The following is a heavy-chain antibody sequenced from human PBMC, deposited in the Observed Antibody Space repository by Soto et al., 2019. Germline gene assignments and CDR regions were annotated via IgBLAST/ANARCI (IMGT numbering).Heavy chain of an antibody. CDR1: GYTFTSYG. D-gene: IGHD3-22*01. CDR2: INPGNGIT. Sequence: GASVKVSCKASGYTFTSYGINWVRQAPGRGLEWMGWINPGNGITKYSQQFQGRVIIDRDTSASTAYMELSSLRSEDTAVYYCARGGYFDSSNYLAYWGLGTLVTVSS. CDR3: ARGGYFDSSNYLAY. J-gene: IGHJ4*02. V-gene: IGHV1-3*01.